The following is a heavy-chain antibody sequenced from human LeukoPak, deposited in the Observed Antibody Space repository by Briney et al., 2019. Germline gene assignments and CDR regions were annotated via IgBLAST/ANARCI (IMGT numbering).Heavy chain of an antibody. V-gene: IGHV4-30-2*01. CDR2: IYHSGST. D-gene: IGHD1-14*01. J-gene: IGHJ5*02. Sequence: KPSETLSLTCAVSGGSISSGGYSWSWIRQPPGKGLEWIGYIYHSGSTYYNPSLKSRVTISVVRSKNQFSLELSSVTAADTAVYYCARVPPVRGAKWFDPWGQGTLVTVSS. CDR1: GGSISSGGYS. CDR3: ARVPPVRGAKWFDP.